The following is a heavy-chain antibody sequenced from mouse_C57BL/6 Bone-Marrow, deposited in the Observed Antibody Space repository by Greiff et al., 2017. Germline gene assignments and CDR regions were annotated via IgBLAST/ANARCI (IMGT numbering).Heavy chain of an antibody. CDR1: GYTFTDYY. D-gene: IGHD1-1*01. V-gene: IGHV1-19*01. CDR2: IYPYNGGT. CDR3: ARARAYYFVRRWFAY. J-gene: IGHJ3*01. Sequence: EVQLQQSGPELVRPGASVKMSCKASGYTFTDYYINWVKQSPGQSLEWIAGIYPYNGGTSYNQKFKGKATLTADKSSSTAYMELNSLTSEDSAVYYCARARAYYFVRRWFAYWGQGTLVTVSA.